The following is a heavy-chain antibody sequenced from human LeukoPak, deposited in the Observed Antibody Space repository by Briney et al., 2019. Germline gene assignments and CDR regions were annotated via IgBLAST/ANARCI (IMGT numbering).Heavy chain of an antibody. CDR1: GGSISSSSYY. CDR2: IYYSGST. J-gene: IGHJ4*02. Sequence: PSETLSLTCTVSGGSISSSSYYWGWIRQPPGKGLEWIGSIYYSGSTYYNPSLKSRVTISVDTSKNQFSLKLSSVTAADTAVYYCARVLRGEWEGPYYFDYWGQGTLVTVSS. V-gene: IGHV4-39*07. CDR3: ARVLRGEWEGPYYFDY. D-gene: IGHD1-26*01.